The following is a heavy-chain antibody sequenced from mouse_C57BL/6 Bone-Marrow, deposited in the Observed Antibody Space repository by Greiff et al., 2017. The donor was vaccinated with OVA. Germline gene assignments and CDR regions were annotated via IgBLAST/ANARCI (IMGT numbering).Heavy chain of an antibody. CDR2: SRNKANDYTT. V-gene: IGHV7-1*01. J-gene: IGHJ1*03. CDR1: GFTFSDFY. CDR3: ARDAPFTTVGGGYFDV. Sequence: EVKLVESGGGLVQSGRSLRLSCATSGFTFSDFYMEWVRQAPGKGLEWIAASRNKANDYTTEYSASVKGRFIVSRDTSQSILYLQMNALRAEDTAMYYCARDAPFTTVGGGYFDVWGTGTTVTVSS. D-gene: IGHD1-1*01.